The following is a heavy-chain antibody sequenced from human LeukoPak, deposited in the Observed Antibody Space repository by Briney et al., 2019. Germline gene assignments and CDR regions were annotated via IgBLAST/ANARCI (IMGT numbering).Heavy chain of an antibody. J-gene: IGHJ4*02. Sequence: PGGSLRLSCAASGFTFSSYAMHWVRQAPGKGLEYVSAISSNGGSTYYANSVKGRFTISRDNAKNSLYPQMNSLRAEDTAVYYCARVEIVVVPAVPNSDYWGQGTLVTVSS. CDR1: GFTFSSYA. CDR2: ISSNGGST. CDR3: ARVEIVVVPAVPNSDY. V-gene: IGHV3-64*01. D-gene: IGHD2-2*03.